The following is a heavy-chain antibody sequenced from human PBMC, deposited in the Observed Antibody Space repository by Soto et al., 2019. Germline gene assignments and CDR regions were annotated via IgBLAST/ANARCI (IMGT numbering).Heavy chain of an antibody. Sequence: GESLKISCRTSGYRFTSYWIAWVRQMPGKGLEWMGIIFPSDSDTRYSPSFQGQVTISADRSTSTVFLQWASLKASDTAVYFCARKDKRGYFTGFHPWGQGTLVTVSS. V-gene: IGHV5-51*01. CDR1: GYRFTSYW. CDR2: IFPSDSDT. CDR3: ARKDKRGYFTGFHP. J-gene: IGHJ5*02. D-gene: IGHD3-22*01.